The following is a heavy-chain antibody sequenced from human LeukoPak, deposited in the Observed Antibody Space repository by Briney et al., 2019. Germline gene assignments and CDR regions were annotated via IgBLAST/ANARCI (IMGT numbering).Heavy chain of an antibody. CDR2: IYPGDSDT. CDR1: GYSFTSYW. V-gene: IGHV5-51*01. J-gene: IGHJ3*02. Sequence: GESLKISCKGSGYSFTSYWIGWVRQMPGKGLEWMGIIYPGDSDTRYSPSFQGQVTISADKSISTAYLQWSSLKASDTAMYYCARRGVRGVIIGAFDIWGQGTMVTVSS. D-gene: IGHD3-10*01. CDR3: ARRGVRGVIIGAFDI.